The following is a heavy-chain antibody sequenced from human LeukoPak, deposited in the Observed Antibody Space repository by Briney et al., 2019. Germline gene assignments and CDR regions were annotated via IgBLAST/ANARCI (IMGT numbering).Heavy chain of an antibody. J-gene: IGHJ4*02. Sequence: PSETLSLTCTVSGGSITSYYWSWIRQPPGKGLEWIGYIYYSGSTNYNPSLKSRVTISVDTSKNQFSLKLSSVTAADTAVYYCARRRVTMVRGVDITSYYFDYWGQGTLVTVSS. D-gene: IGHD3-10*01. CDR3: ARRRVTMVRGVDITSYYFDY. V-gene: IGHV4-59*01. CDR1: GGSITSYY. CDR2: IYYSGST.